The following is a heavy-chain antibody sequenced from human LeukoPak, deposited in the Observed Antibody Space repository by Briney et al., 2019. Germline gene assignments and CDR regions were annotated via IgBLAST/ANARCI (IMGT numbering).Heavy chain of an antibody. CDR3: ARVGDSSGWQYYLDY. V-gene: IGHV3-48*01. J-gene: IGHJ4*02. CDR1: GITFSSYS. D-gene: IGHD6-19*01. Sequence: PGGSLRLSCAASGITFSSYSMNWVRQAPGKGPEWVSYISSSSSTRYYADSVKGRFTISRDNAKNSLYLQMNSLRAEDTAVYYCARVGDSSGWQYYLDYWGQGTLVTVSS. CDR2: ISSSSSTR.